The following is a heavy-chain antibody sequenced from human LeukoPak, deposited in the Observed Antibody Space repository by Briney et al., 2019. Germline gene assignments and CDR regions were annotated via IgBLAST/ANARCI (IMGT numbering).Heavy chain of an antibody. CDR1: VYTFTNYY. V-gene: IGHV1-46*01. D-gene: IGHD1-26*01. CDR2: INPSGGST. J-gene: IGHJ4*02. CDR3: AREGSVGATNH. Sequence: ASVKVSCKASVYTFTNYYMHWLRQAPGQGLEWMGIINPSGGSTRYAQKFQGRVTMTRDTSTSTVYMELSSLRSEDTAVYYCAREGSVGATNHWGQGTLVTVSS.